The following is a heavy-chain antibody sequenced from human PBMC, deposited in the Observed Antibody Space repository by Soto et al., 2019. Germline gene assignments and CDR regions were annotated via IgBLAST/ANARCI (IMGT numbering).Heavy chain of an antibody. J-gene: IGHJ6*02. CDR2: ISAYNGNT. V-gene: IGHV1-18*04. CDR1: GYTFTSYG. Sequence: ASVKVSCKASGYTFTSYGISWVRQAPGQGLEWMGWISAYNGNTNYAQKLQGRVTMTTDTSTSTAYMELRSLRSDDTAVHYCARDYCSSTSCHYYYYYGMDVWGQGTTVTVSS. D-gene: IGHD2-2*01. CDR3: ARDYCSSTSCHYYYYYGMDV.